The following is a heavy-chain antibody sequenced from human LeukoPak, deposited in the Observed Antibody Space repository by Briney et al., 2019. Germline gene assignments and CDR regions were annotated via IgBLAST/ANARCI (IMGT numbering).Heavy chain of an antibody. CDR2: IYSRGSS. CDR1: GDSITNYY. Sequence: SETLSLTCTVSGDSITNYYWSWIRQPAGKGLEWLGRIYSRGSSNYNPSLETRVTMSVDTSKNQFSLKLDSVTAADTAVYYCARLAYSSGWSYFDSWGQGTLVTVSS. CDR3: ARLAYSSGWSYFDS. J-gene: IGHJ4*02. V-gene: IGHV4-4*07. D-gene: IGHD6-19*01.